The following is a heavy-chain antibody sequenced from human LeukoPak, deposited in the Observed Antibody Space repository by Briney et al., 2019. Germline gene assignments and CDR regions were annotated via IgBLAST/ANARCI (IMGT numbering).Heavy chain of an antibody. V-gene: IGHV3-30-3*01. D-gene: IGHD4/OR15-4a*01. CDR2: ISYDGSNK. J-gene: IGHJ6*02. CDR1: GFTFSSYA. Sequence: GRSLRLSCAASGFTFSSYAMHWVRQAPGKGLEWVAVISYDGSNKYYADSVKGRFTISRDNSKNTLYLQMNSLRAEDTAVYYCARDLTISYYYYGMDVRGQGTTVTVSS. CDR3: ARDLTISYYYYGMDV.